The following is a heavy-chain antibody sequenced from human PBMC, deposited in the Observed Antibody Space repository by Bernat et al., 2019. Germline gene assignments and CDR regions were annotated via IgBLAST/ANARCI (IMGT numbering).Heavy chain of an antibody. V-gene: IGHV3-23*04. CDR2: ITGSGGST. CDR1: GFTFSSYA. Sequence: EVQLVESGGSLVQPGGSLRLSCAASGFTFSSYAMSWVRQAPGKGLGWVSVITGSGGSTYYADSVKGRFTISRDNAKNTLYLQMNSLRAEDTAVYYCAKNVGSGWRYYFDYWGQGTLVTVSS. J-gene: IGHJ4*02. D-gene: IGHD6-19*01. CDR3: AKNVGSGWRYYFDY.